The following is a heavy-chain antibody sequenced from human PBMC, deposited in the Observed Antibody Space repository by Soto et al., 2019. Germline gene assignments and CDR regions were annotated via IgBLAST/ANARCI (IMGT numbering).Heavy chain of an antibody. Sequence: AGSMRLSCAASGFTFSSYSMNWVRQAPGKGLEWVSSISSSSSYIYYADSVKGRFTISRDNAKNSLYLQMNSLRAEDTAVYYCARDGGSSGSYPPGHAFDIWGQGTMVTV. CDR3: ARDGGSSGSYPPGHAFDI. CDR2: ISSSSSYI. CDR1: GFTFSSYS. D-gene: IGHD1-26*01. V-gene: IGHV3-21*01. J-gene: IGHJ3*02.